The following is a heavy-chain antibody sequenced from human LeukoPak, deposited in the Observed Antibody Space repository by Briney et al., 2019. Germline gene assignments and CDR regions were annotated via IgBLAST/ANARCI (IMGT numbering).Heavy chain of an antibody. CDR2: ISGSGGRT. D-gene: IGHD2-21*01. CDR3: AKSSPLGIGWFDP. CDR1: GFTFSSYA. J-gene: IGHJ5*02. Sequence: GRSLILSCASTGFTFSSYAMSWVRQAPGKGLEWVSAISGSGGRTYYGDSVKGRFTISRDNSKNTLCLQMTSLRADDTAVYYCAKSSPLGIGWFDPWGQGTLVTVSS. V-gene: IGHV3-23*01.